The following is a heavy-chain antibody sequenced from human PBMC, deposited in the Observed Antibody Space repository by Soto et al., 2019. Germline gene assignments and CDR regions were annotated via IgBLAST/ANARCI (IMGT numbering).Heavy chain of an antibody. J-gene: IGHJ4*02. CDR3: ARGIDAGYDF. CDR1: GYTFTTLD. Sequence: GASVKVSCKSSGYTFTTLDINWVRQATGQGLEWIGWMSPNRDNTGYAQKFQGRVAMTRDVSISTTYMELYSLTSEDTAGYYCARGIDAGYDFWGQGTPVTVSS. V-gene: IGHV1-8*01. D-gene: IGHD5-12*01. CDR2: MSPNRDNT.